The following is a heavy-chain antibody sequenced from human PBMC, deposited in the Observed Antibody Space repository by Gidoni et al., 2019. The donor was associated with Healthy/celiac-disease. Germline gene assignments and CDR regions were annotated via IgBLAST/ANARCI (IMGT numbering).Heavy chain of an antibody. D-gene: IGHD3-10*01. V-gene: IGHV4-34*01. CDR2: INHSGST. J-gene: IGHJ4*02. CDR3: ARGLGSGGSGSDHLDY. Sequence: QVQLQQWGAGLLKPSETLSLTCAVYGGSFSGYYWSWIRQPPGKGLEWIGEINHSGSTNYNPSLKSRVTISVDTSKNQFSLKLSSVTAADTAVYYCARGLGSGGSGSDHLDYWGQGTLVTVSS. CDR1: GGSFSGYY.